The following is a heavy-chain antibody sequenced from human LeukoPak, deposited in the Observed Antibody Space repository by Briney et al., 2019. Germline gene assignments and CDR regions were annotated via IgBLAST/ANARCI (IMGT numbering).Heavy chain of an antibody. J-gene: IGHJ4*02. Sequence: GGSLRLSCAASGFTFSDYYMSWIRQAPGKGLEWVSYITSRGTYTDYADSVKGRFTISRDNTKNSLYLQMNSLRAEDTAVYYCAKGSVAGPLDYWGQGTLVTVSS. CDR1: GFTFSDYY. CDR3: AKGSVAGPLDY. CDR2: ITSRGTYT. V-gene: IGHV3-11*05. D-gene: IGHD6-19*01.